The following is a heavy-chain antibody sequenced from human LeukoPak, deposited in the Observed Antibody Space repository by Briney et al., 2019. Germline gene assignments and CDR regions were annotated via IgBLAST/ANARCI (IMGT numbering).Heavy chain of an antibody. CDR3: AKGFTTRFDP. CDR2: ISGSGGST. D-gene: IGHD3-22*01. J-gene: IGHJ5*02. Sequence: GGSLRLSCTASGFTVSGNYMNWVRQAPGKGLEWVSAISGSGGSTYYADSVKGRFTISRDNSKNTLYLQMNSLRAEDTAVYYCAKGFTTRFDPWGQGTLVTVSS. V-gene: IGHV3-23*01. CDR1: GFTVSGNY.